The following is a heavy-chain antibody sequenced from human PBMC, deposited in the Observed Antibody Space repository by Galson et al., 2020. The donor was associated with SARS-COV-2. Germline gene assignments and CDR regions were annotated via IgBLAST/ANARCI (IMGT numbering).Heavy chain of an antibody. CDR1: GFTFGDYA. CDR2: IRSKAYGGTT. V-gene: IGHV3-49*04. Sequence: GGSLRLSCTASGFTFGDYAMSWVRQAPGKGLEWVGFIRSKAYGGTTEYAASVKGRFTISRDDSKSIAYLQMNSLKTEDTAVYYCTRVMPLVYYDGWGSYSYVDCGGKGTTGTIPS. CDR3: TRVMPLVYYDGWGSYSYVDC. D-gene: IGHD3-10*01. J-gene: IGHJ6*03.